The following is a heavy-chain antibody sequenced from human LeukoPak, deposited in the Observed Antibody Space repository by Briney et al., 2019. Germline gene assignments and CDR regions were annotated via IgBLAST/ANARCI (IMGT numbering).Heavy chain of an antibody. CDR3: ARHGAPSGGAFDNWFDP. V-gene: IGHV4-59*12. D-gene: IGHD3-9*01. CDR2: IYYSGYT. Sequence: SETLSLTCTVSGGSISSYYWSWIRQPPGKGLEWIGYIYYSGYTNYNPSLKSRVTISVDTSKNQFSLKLYSVTAADTAVYYCARHGAPSGGAFDNWFDPWGQGTLVTVSS. CDR1: GGSISSYY. J-gene: IGHJ5*02.